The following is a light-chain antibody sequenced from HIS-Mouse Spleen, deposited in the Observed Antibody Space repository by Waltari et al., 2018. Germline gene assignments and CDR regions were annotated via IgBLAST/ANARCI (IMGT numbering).Light chain of an antibody. V-gene: IGLV2-14*01. J-gene: IGLJ3*02. CDR3: SSYTSSSTLGWV. CDR2: EVS. CDR1: SSDVGGYNY. Sequence: QSALTQPASVSGSPGQSITISCTGTSSDVGGYNYVSWYQHHPGKAPKLMIYEVSNRPSGVSNRFSGSKSGNTASLTISGLQAEDEAEYYCSSYTSSSTLGWVFGGGTKLTVL.